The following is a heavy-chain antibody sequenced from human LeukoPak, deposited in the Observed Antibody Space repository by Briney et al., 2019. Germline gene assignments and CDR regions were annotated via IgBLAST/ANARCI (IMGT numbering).Heavy chain of an antibody. CDR2: IYYSGST. D-gene: IGHD3-22*01. CDR3: ARATLNYYYDSSGYYFGY. V-gene: IGHV4-31*03. Sequence: SQTLSLTCTVSGGSISSGGYYSGWIRQHPGKGLEWIGYIYYSGSTYYNPSLKSRVTISVDTSKNQFSLKLSYVTAADTAVYYCARATLNYYYDSSGYYFGYWGQGTLVTVSS. J-gene: IGHJ4*02. CDR1: GGSISSGGYY.